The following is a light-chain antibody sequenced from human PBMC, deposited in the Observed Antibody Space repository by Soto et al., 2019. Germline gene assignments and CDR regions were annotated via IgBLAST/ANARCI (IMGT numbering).Light chain of an antibody. J-gene: IGKJ1*01. CDR3: QQYNSYSET. V-gene: IGKV1-5*03. CDR1: QSISTW. Sequence: DIQMTQSPSTLSASVGDRVTITCRASQSISTWLAWYQQKSGKAPKLLIYEASTLGSGVPSRFSGSGSGTEFTLTINSLQPDDFATYYCQQYNSYSETFGQGTKVDIK. CDR2: EAS.